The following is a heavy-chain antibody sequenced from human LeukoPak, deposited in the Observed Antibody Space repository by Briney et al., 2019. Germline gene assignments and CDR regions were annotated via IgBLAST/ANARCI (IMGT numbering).Heavy chain of an antibody. V-gene: IGHV3-48*02. D-gene: IGHD6-19*01. CDR3: ARDGQWLVRFDY. Sequence: GGSLRLSCAVSGFTVSSIYMSWVRRAPGKGLEWVSYISSSSSTIYYADSVKGRFTISRDNAKNSLYLQMNSLRDEDTAVYYCARDGQWLVRFDYWGQGTLVTVSS. J-gene: IGHJ4*02. CDR1: GFTVSSIY. CDR2: ISSSSSTI.